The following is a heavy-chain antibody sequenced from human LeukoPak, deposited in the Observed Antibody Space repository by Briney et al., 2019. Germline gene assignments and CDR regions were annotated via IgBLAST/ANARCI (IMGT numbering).Heavy chain of an antibody. CDR3: ARDKREFQVLSRKYYDSMDV. Sequence: GGSLRLSCAASGFTFSSYSMNWVRQAPGKGLEWVSSISSSSSYIYYADSVKGRFTISRDNAKNSLYLQMNSLRAEDTAAYYCARDKREFQVLSRKYYDSMDVWGKGTTVIVSS. CDR1: GFTFSSYS. D-gene: IGHD3-10*01. J-gene: IGHJ6*03. CDR2: ISSSSSYI. V-gene: IGHV3-21*01.